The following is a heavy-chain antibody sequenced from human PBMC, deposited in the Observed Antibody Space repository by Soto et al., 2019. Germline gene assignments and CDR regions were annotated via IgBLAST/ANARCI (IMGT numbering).Heavy chain of an antibody. D-gene: IGHD4-4*01. CDR3: ARGVTANYMGGDAFAI. J-gene: IGHJ3*02. Sequence: QVLLVQSGAEVKKPGSSVKVSCQAAGGSFSSYMVSWVRQAPGQGLDYMGGIMPVFGTPTYTEKFQGRVTITADESTGTAYLELTSLKSDDTAVYYCARGVTANYMGGDAFAIWGQGTVVAVS. CDR1: GGSFSSYM. CDR2: IMPVFGTP. V-gene: IGHV1-69*01.